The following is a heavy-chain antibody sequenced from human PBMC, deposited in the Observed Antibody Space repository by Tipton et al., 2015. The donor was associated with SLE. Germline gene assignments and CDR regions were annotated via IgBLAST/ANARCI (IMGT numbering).Heavy chain of an antibody. V-gene: IGHV4-59*01. CDR3: ARGSPARSGYYYMDV. J-gene: IGHJ6*03. CDR2: IYYSGST. Sequence: TLSLTCTVSGGSISSYYWSWIRQPPGKGLEWIGYIYYSGSTNYNPSLKSRVTISVDTSKNQFSLKLSSVTAADTAVYYCARGSPARSGYYYMDVWGKGTTVTVSS. CDR1: GGSISSYY. D-gene: IGHD2-2*01.